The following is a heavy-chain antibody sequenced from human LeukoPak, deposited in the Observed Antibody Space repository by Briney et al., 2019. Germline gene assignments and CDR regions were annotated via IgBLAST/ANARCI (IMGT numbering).Heavy chain of an antibody. D-gene: IGHD5-12*01. V-gene: IGHV4-59*07. CDR1: GRSICSYY. Sequence: SDTLSLPCPLSGRSICSYYWSGLQQPPRNGLAWVGGIDFIGSPNYNPSLTSRVTISVNTHKNQFSLKLSSVTAADTAVYYCAADSGYNEPFDYWGQGTLVTVSS. CDR3: AADSGYNEPFDY. CDR2: IDFIGSP. J-gene: IGHJ4*02.